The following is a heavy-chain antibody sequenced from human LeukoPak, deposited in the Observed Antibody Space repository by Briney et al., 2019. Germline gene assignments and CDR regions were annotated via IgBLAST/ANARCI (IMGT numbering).Heavy chain of an antibody. J-gene: IGHJ4*02. CDR1: GGSVSSYY. D-gene: IGHD3-22*01. CDR3: ARVRYDSSGYYCLDY. CDR2: MYYSGST. V-gene: IGHV4-59*02. Sequence: PSETLSLTCTVSGGSVSSYYWSWIRQPPGKGLEWIGYMYYSGSTNYNPSLKSRVTMSVDTSKNQFSLKLSSVTAADTAVYYCARVRYDSSGYYCLDYWGQGTLVTVSS.